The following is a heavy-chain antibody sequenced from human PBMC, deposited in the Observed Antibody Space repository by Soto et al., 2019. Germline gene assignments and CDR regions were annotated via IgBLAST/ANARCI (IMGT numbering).Heavy chain of an antibody. CDR1: GGTFSNYI. J-gene: IGHJ6*03. CDR2: IIPILGRA. D-gene: IGHD3-22*01. V-gene: IGHV1-69*02. CDR3: ESWDSSSSEDISYQYMDG. Sequence: QVQLVQSGAEVKKPGSSVKVSCKASGGTFSNYIISWVRQVPGQGLEWMGRIIPILGRANYAQKFQDRVTITEDKSTSTSFMDLSSLRSEDTAVYYCESWDSSSSEDISYQYMDGWGKGTAVTVYS.